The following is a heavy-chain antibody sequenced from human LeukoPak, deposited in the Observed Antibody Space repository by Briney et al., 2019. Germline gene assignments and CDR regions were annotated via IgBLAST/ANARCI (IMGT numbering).Heavy chain of an antibody. CDR1: GFTFSSYA. J-gene: IGHJ3*02. D-gene: IGHD5-24*01. V-gene: IGHV3-23*01. Sequence: GGSLRLSCAASGFTFSSYAMSWVRQAPGKGLEWVSAISGGGGSTYYADSVKGRFTISRDNSKNTLYLQMNSLRAEDTAVYYCAKGRDGYNFEDAFDIWGQGTMVTVSS. CDR3: AKGRDGYNFEDAFDI. CDR2: ISGGGGST.